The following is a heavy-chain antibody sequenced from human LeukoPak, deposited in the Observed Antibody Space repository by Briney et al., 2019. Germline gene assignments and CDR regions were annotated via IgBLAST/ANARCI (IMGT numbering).Heavy chain of an antibody. Sequence: SETLSLTCTVSGGSISSYYWSWIRQPPGKGLEWIGYIYYSGNTNYNPSLKSRVTISVDTSKNQFSLKLSSVTAADTAVYYCARDCSSTSCKRGLDYWGQGTLVTVSS. CDR3: ARDCSSTSCKRGLDY. J-gene: IGHJ4*02. CDR1: GGSISSYY. CDR2: IYYSGNT. D-gene: IGHD2-2*01. V-gene: IGHV4-59*12.